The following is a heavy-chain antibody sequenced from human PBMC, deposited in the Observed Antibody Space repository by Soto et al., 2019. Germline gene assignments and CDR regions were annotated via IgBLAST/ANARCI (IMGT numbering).Heavy chain of an antibody. J-gene: IGHJ4*02. D-gene: IGHD6-13*01. CDR3: AKFRYSSSWYPRGYFDY. V-gene: IGHV3-23*01. Sequence: GGSLRLSCAASGFTFSSYAMSWVRQAPGKGLEWVSAISGSGGSTYYADSVKGRFTISRDNSKNTLYLQMNSLRAEDTAVYYCAKFRYSSSWYPRGYFDYWGQGTLVTVSS. CDR2: ISGSGGST. CDR1: GFTFSSYA.